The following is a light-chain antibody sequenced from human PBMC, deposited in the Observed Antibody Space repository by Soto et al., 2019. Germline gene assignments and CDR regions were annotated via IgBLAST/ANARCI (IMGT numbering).Light chain of an antibody. CDR3: SSYTSSSTLRV. J-gene: IGLJ2*01. CDR1: SRDVGGYNY. Sequence: QSVLTQPASVSGSPGQSITISCTGTSRDVGGYNYVSWYQQHPGKAPKLMIFEVTNRPSGVSNRFSGSKSGNTASLTISGLQAEDEADYYCSSYTSSSTLRVFGGGTKLTVL. CDR2: EVT. V-gene: IGLV2-14*01.